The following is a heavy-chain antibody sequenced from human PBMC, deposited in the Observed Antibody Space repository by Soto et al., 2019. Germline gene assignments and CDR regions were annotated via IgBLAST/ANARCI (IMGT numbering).Heavy chain of an antibody. V-gene: IGHV6-1*01. CDR1: GDSVSSNSAA. D-gene: IGHD2-8*01. Sequence: KQSPTLSLTCAISGDSVSSNSAAWHWIRQSPSRGLEWLGRTYYRSKWYNDYAVSVKSRITINPDTSKNQFSLQLNSVTPEDTAVYYCASARAKEKGTWVYAMRYYYMDVWGKGTTVTVSS. CDR2: TYYRSKWYN. J-gene: IGHJ6*03. CDR3: ASARAKEKGTWVYAMRYYYMDV.